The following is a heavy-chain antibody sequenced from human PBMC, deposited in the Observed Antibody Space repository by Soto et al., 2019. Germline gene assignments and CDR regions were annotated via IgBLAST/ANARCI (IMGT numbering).Heavy chain of an antibody. J-gene: IGHJ6*02. CDR1: GGSISSSNYY. CDR3: AILGGYCSTTGCYGYYAMDV. CDR2: IYFSGNT. D-gene: IGHD2-2*01. V-gene: IGHV4-39*01. Sequence: QLQLQESGPGLMKPSETLSLTCTVSGGSISSSNYYWGWIRQPPGKGLEWNGSIYFSGNTYYNPSLKRRVTMSVDTSKNQFSMTLSSVTAADTTVYYCAILGGYCSTTGCYGYYAMDVWGQGTTVTVSS.